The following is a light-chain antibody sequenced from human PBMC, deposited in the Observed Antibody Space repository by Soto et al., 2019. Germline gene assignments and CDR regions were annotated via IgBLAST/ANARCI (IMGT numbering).Light chain of an antibody. Sequence: QSALTQPASVSGSPGQSITISCTGTSSDVGAYNYGSWYQQYPGEAPKVIIYDVSHRPSGVSNRFSGSKSGNTASLTISGLQAEDEADYYCSSYTSSSWVFGGGTKLTVL. CDR1: SSDVGAYNY. CDR2: DVS. J-gene: IGLJ3*02. CDR3: SSYTSSSWV. V-gene: IGLV2-14*01.